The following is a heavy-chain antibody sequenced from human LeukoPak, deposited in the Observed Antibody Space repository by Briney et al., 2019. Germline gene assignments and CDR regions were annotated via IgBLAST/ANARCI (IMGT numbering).Heavy chain of an antibody. V-gene: IGHV1-69*05. CDR1: GGTFSSYA. D-gene: IGHD3-22*01. Sequence: SVKVSCKASGGTFSSYAISWVRQAPGQGLEWMGGIIPIFGTANYAQKFQGRVTITTDESTSTAYMELSSLRSEDTAVYYCARGDYDSSGYYYPPDYRGQGTLVTVSS. J-gene: IGHJ4*02. CDR3: ARGDYDSSGYYYPPDY. CDR2: IIPIFGTA.